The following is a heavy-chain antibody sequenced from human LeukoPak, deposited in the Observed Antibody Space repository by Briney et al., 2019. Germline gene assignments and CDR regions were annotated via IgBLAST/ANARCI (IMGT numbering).Heavy chain of an antibody. CDR2: ISSSGNTI. CDR3: ATEERDIVVVVESFSQH. J-gene: IGHJ1*01. D-gene: IGHD2-15*01. V-gene: IGHV3-48*03. CDR1: GFTFSSYE. Sequence: PGGSLRLSCAASGFTFSSYEMNWVRQAPGKGLEWVSYISSSGNTIYYADSVKGRFTISRDNAKNSLYLQMNSLRAEDTAVYYCATEERDIVVVVESFSQHWGQGTLVTVSS.